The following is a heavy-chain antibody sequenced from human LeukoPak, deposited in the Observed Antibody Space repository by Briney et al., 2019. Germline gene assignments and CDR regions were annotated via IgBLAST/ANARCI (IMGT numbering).Heavy chain of an antibody. CDR3: ARDFLGDY. CDR2: ISYDGSNK. V-gene: IGHV3-30-3*01. J-gene: IGHJ4*02. D-gene: IGHD3-3*01. CDR1: GFTFSSYA. Sequence: GGSLRLSCAASGFTFSSYAMHWVRQAPGKGLEWVAVISYDGSNKYYADSVKGRFTISRDNSKNTLYLQMNSLRAEDTAVYYCARDFLGDYWGQGTLVTVSS.